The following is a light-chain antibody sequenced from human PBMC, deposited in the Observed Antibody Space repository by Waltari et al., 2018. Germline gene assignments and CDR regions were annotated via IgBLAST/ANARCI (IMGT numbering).Light chain of an antibody. J-gene: IGKJ1*01. CDR3: QQYYDAPRT. CDR2: ATY. CDR1: QSINND. V-gene: IGKV1-39*02. Sequence: DIQMTQSPSYLSASVGDTVPITCRASQSINNDLTWYQQKPGKAPILLIYATYTLQSGVPSRFSGSGSGTDFTLTISNLQAEDVAVYYCQQYYDAPRTFGQGTKVEIK.